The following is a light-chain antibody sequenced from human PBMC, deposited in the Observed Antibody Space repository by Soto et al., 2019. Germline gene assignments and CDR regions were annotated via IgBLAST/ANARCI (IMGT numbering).Light chain of an antibody. V-gene: IGKV3-20*01. CDR1: QSVRSSF. Sequence: EIVLTQSPGTLSLSPGERATLSCRASQSVRSSFFAWYQQKPGQAPRLLIYDVSVRATGIPDRFSGSGSGTAFTLTITRLEPEDFAVYYCQQYESSVMYTFGQGTKLEIK. CDR2: DVS. J-gene: IGKJ2*01. CDR3: QQYESSVMYT.